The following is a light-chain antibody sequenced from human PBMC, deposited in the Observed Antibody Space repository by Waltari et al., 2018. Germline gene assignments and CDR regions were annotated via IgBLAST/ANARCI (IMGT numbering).Light chain of an antibody. V-gene: IGKV3-20*01. CDR1: QSVGRS. Sequence: EIVLTQSPVTLSLSPGERATLSCRASQSVGRSLAWYQQKPGQAPRLLIYGASIRATGIPDRFSGGGSGTDFSLTISRLESEDFAAYHCQHYVSLPVTFGQGTKVEIK. CDR3: QHYVSLPVT. J-gene: IGKJ1*01. CDR2: GAS.